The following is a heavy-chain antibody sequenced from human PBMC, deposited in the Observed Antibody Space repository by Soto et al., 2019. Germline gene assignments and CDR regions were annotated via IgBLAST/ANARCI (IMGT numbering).Heavy chain of an antibody. D-gene: IGHD2-2*01. V-gene: IGHV3-21*01. Sequence: PGGSLRLSCAASGFTFSSYSMNWVRQAPGKGLEWVSSISSSSSYIYYADSVKGRFTISRDNAKNSLYLQMNSLRAEDTAVYYCAREVVQDYYYGMDVWGQGTTVTVS. CDR3: AREVVQDYYYGMDV. CDR2: ISSSSSYI. J-gene: IGHJ6*02. CDR1: GFTFSSYS.